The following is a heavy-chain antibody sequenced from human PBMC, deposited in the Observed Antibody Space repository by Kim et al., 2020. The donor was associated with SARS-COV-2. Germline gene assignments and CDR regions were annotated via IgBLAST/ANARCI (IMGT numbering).Heavy chain of an antibody. V-gene: IGHV4-4*02. D-gene: IGHD4-17*01. J-gene: IGHJ4*02. Sequence: SETLSLTCAVSGGSISSSNWWSWVRQPPGKGLEWIGEIYHSGSTNYNPSLKSRVTISVDKSKNQFSLKLSSVTAADTAVYYCAGASYGDYPIYYFDYWGQGTLVTVSS. CDR1: GGSISSSNW. CDR3: AGASYGDYPIYYFDY. CDR2: IYHSGST.